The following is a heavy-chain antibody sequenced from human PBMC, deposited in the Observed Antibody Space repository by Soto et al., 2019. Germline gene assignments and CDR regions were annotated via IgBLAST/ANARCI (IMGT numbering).Heavy chain of an antibody. CDR1: EFPFSNYG. Sequence: QVQLVESGGGVVQPGRSLRLSCAASEFPFSNYGMHWVRQAPGKGLEWVAHISYDGSNKHYADSVKGRFTISRDNSKNRLFLQMSSLRTEDTAVXYCXGXQYYFDYCGQGTRVSVSS. J-gene: IGHJ4*02. V-gene: IGHV3-30*03. CDR3: XGXQYYFDY. CDR2: ISYDGSNK.